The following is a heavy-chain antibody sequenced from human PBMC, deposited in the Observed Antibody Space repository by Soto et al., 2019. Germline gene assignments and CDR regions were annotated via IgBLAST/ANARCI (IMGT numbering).Heavy chain of an antibody. CDR2: VSGRGGNT. D-gene: IGHD3-10*01. V-gene: IGHV3-23*01. CDR3: AKDRHYYGSGSYQNYFDY. Sequence: PVGSLRLSCAASGFTFSSYAMSWVRQAPGKGLEWVSDVSGRGGNTNYADSVKGRFTISRDNSKNTLYLQMNSLRAEDTAVYYCAKDRHYYGSGSYQNYFDYWGKGTLVTVSS. CDR1: GFTFSSYA. J-gene: IGHJ4*02.